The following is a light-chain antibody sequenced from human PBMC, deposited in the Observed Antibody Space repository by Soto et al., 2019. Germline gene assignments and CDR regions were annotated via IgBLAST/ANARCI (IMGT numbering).Light chain of an antibody. J-gene: IGKJ1*01. CDR2: DAS. CDR1: QSVSSY. V-gene: IGKV3-11*01. CDR3: QQCNKWPRT. Sequence: DIGLTQSPATLSLSPGERATLSCRASQSVSSYLAWYQQKPGQAPRLLIYDASNRATGIPARFSGSGSGTDFTLTISSLEPEDFAVYYCQQCNKWPRTFGQGTKVEI.